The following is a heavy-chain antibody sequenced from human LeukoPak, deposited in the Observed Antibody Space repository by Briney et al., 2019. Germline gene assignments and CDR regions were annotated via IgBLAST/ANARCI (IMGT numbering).Heavy chain of an antibody. V-gene: IGHV3-23*01. CDR1: GFTFSSYA. D-gene: IGHD4-17*01. CDR2: ISGSGGST. CDR3: AKDRVDYGDYTDAFDI. J-gene: IGHJ3*02. Sequence: GGSLRLSCAGSGFTFSSYAMSWVRQAPGKGLEWVSAISGSGGSTYYADSVKGRFTISRDNSKNTLYLQMNSLRAEDTAVYYCAKDRVDYGDYTDAFDIWGQGTMVTVSS.